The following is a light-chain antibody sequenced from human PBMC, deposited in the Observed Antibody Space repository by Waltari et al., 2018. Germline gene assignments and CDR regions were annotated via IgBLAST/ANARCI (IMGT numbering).Light chain of an antibody. V-gene: IGLV2-14*01. CDR3: SSYTTSNTLPYV. CDR1: SSDVGGYNY. J-gene: IGLJ1*01. CDR2: EVS. Sequence: QSALTQPASVSGSPGQSITIPCTGTSSDVGGYNYVSWYQQHPGKAPKLMIYEVSNRPSGVSIRFSGSKSGNTASLTISGLQAEDETDYYCSSYTTSNTLPYVFGTGTRVTVL.